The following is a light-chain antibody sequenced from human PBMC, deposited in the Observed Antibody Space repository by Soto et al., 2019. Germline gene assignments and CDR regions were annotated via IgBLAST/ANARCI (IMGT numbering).Light chain of an antibody. V-gene: IGKV1-5*03. J-gene: IGKJ1*01. Sequence: DIRMTQSPSTLPSSTGDRVTITCRASQSISSGLAWYQQKPGKAPNLLIYKASVLQTGVPSRFSGSGSGTDFSLTISSLHPEDVATYYCQQVDSYPRTFGQGTKVAI. CDR2: KAS. CDR3: QQVDSYPRT. CDR1: QSISSG.